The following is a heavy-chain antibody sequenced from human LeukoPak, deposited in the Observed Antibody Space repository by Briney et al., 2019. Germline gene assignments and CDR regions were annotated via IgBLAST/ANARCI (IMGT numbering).Heavy chain of an antibody. Sequence: GGSLRLSCAASGFTFSSYAMSWVRQAPGKGLEWVTAISGGGRSTYYADSVKGRFTISRDNSKNTLYLQMNSLRAEDTAVYYCAKDRDLAAAGTPLLDYWGQGTLVTVYS. V-gene: IGHV3-23*01. CDR1: GFTFSSYA. CDR2: ISGGGRST. D-gene: IGHD6-13*01. CDR3: AKDRDLAAAGTPLLDY. J-gene: IGHJ4*02.